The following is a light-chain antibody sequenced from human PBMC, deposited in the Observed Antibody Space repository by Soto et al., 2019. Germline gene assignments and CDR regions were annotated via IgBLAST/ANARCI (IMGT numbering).Light chain of an antibody. V-gene: IGLV2-14*01. J-gene: IGLJ3*02. CDR1: SSDVGGYNY. Sequence: QSALTQPASVSGSPGQSITISCTGTSSDVGGYNYVSWYQQHPGKAPKLLIYDVSNRPSGVSNRFSGSKSGNTASLTISGLQAEDEADYYCSSYTSSSPPRSVFGGGTKGTVL. CDR2: DVS. CDR3: SSYTSSSPPRSV.